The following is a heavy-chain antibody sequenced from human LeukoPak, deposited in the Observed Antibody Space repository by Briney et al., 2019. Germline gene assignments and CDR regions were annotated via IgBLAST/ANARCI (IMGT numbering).Heavy chain of an antibody. V-gene: IGHV3-21*01. CDR2: ISSSSSYI. Sequence: GGSLRLPCAASGFTFSSYSMNWVRQAPGKGLEWVSSISSSSSYIYYADSVKGRFTISRDNAKNSLYLQMNSLRAEDTAVYYCARDRIQLWLDAFDIWGQGTMVTVSS. CDR1: GFTFSSYS. D-gene: IGHD5-18*01. J-gene: IGHJ3*02. CDR3: ARDRIQLWLDAFDI.